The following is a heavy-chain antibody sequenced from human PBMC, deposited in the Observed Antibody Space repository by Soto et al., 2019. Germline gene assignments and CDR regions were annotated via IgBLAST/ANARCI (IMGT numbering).Heavy chain of an antibody. J-gene: IGHJ6*02. CDR3: AREKTSYGMDV. CDR2: MNPNSGNT. Sequence: QVQLVQSGAEVKKPGASGKVSCKASGYTFTRYDINWVRQATGQGLEGMGWMNPNSGNTGYAQKFQGRVTMTRNTSISTAYRELSSLRSEDTAVYYCAREKTSYGMDVWGQGTAVTVSS. CDR1: GYTFTRYD. V-gene: IGHV1-8*01.